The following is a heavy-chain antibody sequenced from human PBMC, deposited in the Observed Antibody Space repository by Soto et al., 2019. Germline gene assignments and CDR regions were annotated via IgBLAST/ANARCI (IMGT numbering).Heavy chain of an antibody. CDR1: GFTFSHYA. V-gene: IGHV3-30*18. J-gene: IGHJ4*02. Sequence: QVQLVESGGGVVQPGRSLRLSCAASGFTFSHYAMHWVRQAPGKGLEWVALMSYDGSNEYYADSEKGRFTISRDNSKNTLYLQMNSLRAEDTAVYYCAKDGSHNFDYWGQGTLGTVSS. CDR3: AKDGSHNFDY. D-gene: IGHD1-26*01. CDR2: MSYDGSNE.